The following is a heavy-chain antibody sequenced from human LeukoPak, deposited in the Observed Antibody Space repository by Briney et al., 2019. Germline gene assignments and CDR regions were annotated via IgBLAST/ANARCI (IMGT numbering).Heavy chain of an antibody. V-gene: IGHV1-69*04. J-gene: IGHJ4*02. CDR2: IIPILGIA. Sequence: ASVKVSCKASGDTFSSYAISWVRQAPGQGLEWMGRIIPILGIANYAQKFQGRVTITADKSTSTAYMELSSLRSEDTAVYYCARTVERGYYFDYWGQGTLVTVSS. CDR1: GDTFSSYA. D-gene: IGHD3-16*01. CDR3: ARTVERGYYFDY.